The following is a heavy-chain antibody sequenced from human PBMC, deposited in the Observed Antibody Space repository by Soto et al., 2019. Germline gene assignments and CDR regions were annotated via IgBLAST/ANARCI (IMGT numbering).Heavy chain of an antibody. J-gene: IGHJ4*02. CDR3: AKGKSAAPDFYFDY. D-gene: IGHD6-25*01. CDR2: ISGSGTNT. Sequence: GGSLRLSSAASGFSFSSYAMHWVRQAPGKGLEWVFSISGSGTNTYFADYVKGRFTVSRDNSNNTLYLQMRSLRAEDTAVYFCAKGKSAAPDFYFDYWGLGTLVPVSS. CDR1: GFSFSSYA. V-gene: IGHV3-23*01.